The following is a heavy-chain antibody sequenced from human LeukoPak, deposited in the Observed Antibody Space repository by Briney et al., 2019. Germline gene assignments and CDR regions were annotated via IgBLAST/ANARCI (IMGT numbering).Heavy chain of an antibody. V-gene: IGHV3-11*04. Sequence: NPGGSLRLSCAASGFTFSDYYMSWIRQAPGKGLEWVSYISSSGSTIYYADSVKGRFTISRDNAKNSLYLQMDSLRAEDTAVHYCARVGVYYYDSSGYYYFDYWGQGTLVTVSS. CDR3: ARVGVYYYDSSGYYYFDY. CDR1: GFTFSDYY. CDR2: ISSSGSTI. J-gene: IGHJ4*02. D-gene: IGHD3-22*01.